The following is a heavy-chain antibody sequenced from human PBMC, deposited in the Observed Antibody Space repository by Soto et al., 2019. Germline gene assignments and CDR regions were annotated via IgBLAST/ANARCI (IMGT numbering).Heavy chain of an antibody. J-gene: IGHJ6*02. D-gene: IGHD2-2*01. Sequence: QVQLVQSGAEVKKPGASVKVSCKASGYTFTGYYMHWVRQAPGQGLEWMGWINPNSGGTNYAQKFQGRVTMTRDTSISTAYMELSRLRSDDTAVYYCARDTGYCSSTSCYGYHYYGMDVWGQGTTVTVSS. CDR2: INPNSGGT. CDR1: GYTFTGYY. CDR3: ARDTGYCSSTSCYGYHYYGMDV. V-gene: IGHV1-2*02.